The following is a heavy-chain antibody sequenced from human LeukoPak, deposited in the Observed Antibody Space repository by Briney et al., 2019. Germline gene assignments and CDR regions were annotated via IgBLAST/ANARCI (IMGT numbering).Heavy chain of an antibody. CDR3: AKAPLGSCTGARCYSLDA. Sequence: GGSLRLSCVASGFTFRTYAMSWVRKTPWMGREWVSAISGSDPGTYHADSVKGRFTISRDNSKNTLYLQMNNLRAEDTAIYFCAKAPLGSCTGARCYSLDAWGKGTTVSVSS. V-gene: IGHV3-23*01. CDR1: GFTFRTYA. J-gene: IGHJ6*03. D-gene: IGHD2-8*02. CDR2: ISGSDPGT.